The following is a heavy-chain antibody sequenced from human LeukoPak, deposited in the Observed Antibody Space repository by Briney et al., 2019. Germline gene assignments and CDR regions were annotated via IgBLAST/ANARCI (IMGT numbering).Heavy chain of an antibody. Sequence: ASVKVSCKASGYTFTSYGISWVRQAPGQGLEWMGWISAYNGNTNYAQKLQGRVTMTTDTSTSTAYMELRSLRSDDTAVYYCARVVSPRGWFDPWGQGALVTVSS. V-gene: IGHV1-18*01. J-gene: IGHJ5*02. D-gene: IGHD3-10*01. CDR2: ISAYNGNT. CDR1: GYTFTSYG. CDR3: ARVVSPRGWFDP.